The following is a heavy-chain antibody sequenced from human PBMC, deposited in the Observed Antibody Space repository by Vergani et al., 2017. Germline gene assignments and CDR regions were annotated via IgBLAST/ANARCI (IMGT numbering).Heavy chain of an antibody. CDR1: GGTFSSYA. Sequence: QVQLVQSGAEVKKPGSSVKVSCKASGGTFSSYAISWVRQAPGQGLEWMGGIIPIFGTANYAQKFQGRVTITADESTSTAYMGLSSLRSEDTAVYYCARVGTSSNRDYLDYWGQGTLVTVSS. CDR2: IIPIFGTA. J-gene: IGHJ4*02. D-gene: IGHD2-2*01. V-gene: IGHV1-69*12. CDR3: ARVGTSSNRDYLDY.